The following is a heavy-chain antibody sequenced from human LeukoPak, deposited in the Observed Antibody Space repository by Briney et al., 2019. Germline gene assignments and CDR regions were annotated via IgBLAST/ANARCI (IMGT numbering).Heavy chain of an antibody. CDR3: AKMGSYYYDSSGYYPAEYFQH. D-gene: IGHD3-22*01. CDR1: GFTFSSYG. CDR2: IRYDGSNK. J-gene: IGHJ1*01. V-gene: IGHV3-30*02. Sequence: GGSLRLSCAASGFTFSSYGMHWVRQAPGKGLEWVAFIRYDGSNKYYADSVKGRFTISRDNSKNTLYLQMNSLRAEDTAVYYCAKMGSYYYDSSGYYPAEYFQHWGQGTLVTVSS.